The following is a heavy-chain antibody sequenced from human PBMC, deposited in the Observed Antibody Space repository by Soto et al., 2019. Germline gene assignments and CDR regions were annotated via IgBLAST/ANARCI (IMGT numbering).Heavy chain of an antibody. V-gene: IGHV1-18*04. CDR1: GYTFTSYG. J-gene: IGHJ6*02. CDR3: ARAKGINCSSTSCSSYYYGMDV. D-gene: IGHD2-2*01. Sequence: ASVKVSCKASGYTFTSYGISWVRQAPGQGLEWMGWISAYNGNTNYAQKLQGRVTMTTDTSTSTAYMELRSLRSDDTAVYYCARAKGINCSSTSCSSYYYGMDVWGQGTTVTVS. CDR2: ISAYNGNT.